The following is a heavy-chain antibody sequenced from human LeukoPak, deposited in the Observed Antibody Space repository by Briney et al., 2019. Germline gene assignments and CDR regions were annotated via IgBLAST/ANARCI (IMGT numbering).Heavy chain of an antibody. Sequence: ASVDVSCKVSGYTLTELSMHLVLQAPGKGLEWMGGFDPEDGETIYAQKFQGRVTMTEDTSTDTAYMELGSLRSEDTAVYYCATPYYDSSGLFDYWGQGTLVTVSS. V-gene: IGHV1-24*01. CDR2: FDPEDGET. D-gene: IGHD3-22*01. J-gene: IGHJ4*02. CDR3: ATPYYDSSGLFDY. CDR1: GYTLTELS.